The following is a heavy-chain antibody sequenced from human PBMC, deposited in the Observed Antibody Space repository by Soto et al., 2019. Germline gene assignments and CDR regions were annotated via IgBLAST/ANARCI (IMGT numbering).Heavy chain of an antibody. V-gene: IGHV4-34*01. J-gene: IGHJ6*02. D-gene: IGHD6-13*01. CDR2: INHSGST. Sequence: SETLSLTCAVYGGSFSGYYWSWIRQPPGKGLEWIGEINHSGSTNYNPSLKSRVTISVDTSKNQFSLKLSSVTAADTAVYYCARGSSSWYWGYYYYGMDVWGQGXTVTVSS. CDR3: ARGSSSWYWGYYYYGMDV. CDR1: GGSFSGYY.